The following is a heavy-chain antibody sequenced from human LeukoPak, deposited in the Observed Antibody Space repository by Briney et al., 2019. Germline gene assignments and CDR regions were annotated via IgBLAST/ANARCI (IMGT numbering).Heavy chain of an antibody. V-gene: IGHV1-69*04. J-gene: IGHJ6*02. D-gene: IGHD4-17*01. CDR1: GGTFSSYA. CDR3: ARGCYGDYYYYYGMDG. Sequence: SVKVSCKASGGTFSSYAISWVRQAPGQGLEWMGRIIPILGIANYAQKFQGRVTITADKSTSTAYMELSSLRSEDTAVYYCARGCYGDYYYYYGMDGWGQGTTVTVSS. CDR2: IIPILGIA.